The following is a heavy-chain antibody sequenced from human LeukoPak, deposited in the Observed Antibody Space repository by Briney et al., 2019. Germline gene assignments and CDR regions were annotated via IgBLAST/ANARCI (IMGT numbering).Heavy chain of an antibody. J-gene: IGHJ4*02. CDR1: GFTFGDCS. CDR3: TRDQTPYY. V-gene: IGHV3-49*04. Sequence: GGSLRLSCTASGFTFGDCSMSWVRQAPGKGLEWVGFIRSKAYGGTTEYAASVKGRFTISRDDSKGIAYLQMNSLKTEDTAVYYCTRDQTPYYWGQGTLVTVSS. CDR2: IRSKAYGGTT.